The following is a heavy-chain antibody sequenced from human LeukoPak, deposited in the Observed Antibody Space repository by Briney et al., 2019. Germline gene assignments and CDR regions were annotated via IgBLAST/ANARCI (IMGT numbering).Heavy chain of an antibody. J-gene: IGHJ2*01. V-gene: IGHV4-38-2*01. CDR2: IHYSGST. CDR1: GYSISRDYY. Sequence: PSETLSLTCAVSGYSISRDYYWGWIRQPPGKGLELIGSIHYSGSTFYNPSLKSRVTLSVDTSKNQFSLKLSSVTAADTAVYYCARSYYDGSLPRYFDLWGRGTLVTVSS. D-gene: IGHD3-22*01. CDR3: ARSYYDGSLPRYFDL.